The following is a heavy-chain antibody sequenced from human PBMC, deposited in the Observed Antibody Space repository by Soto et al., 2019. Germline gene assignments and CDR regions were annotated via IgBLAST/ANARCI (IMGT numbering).Heavy chain of an antibody. V-gene: IGHV1-2*02. J-gene: IGHJ4*02. CDR3: GRGRSGQIVVFY. CDR2: IGPESGST. D-gene: IGHD1-26*01. Sequence: ASVKGSCKASGYTFTGHYIHWVRQAPEQGPEWMGEIGPESGSTRYAQKFQGRVTMTRDTSITTVYMELNNLSPDDTAVYYCGRGRSGQIVVFYWGQGTPVTVSS. CDR1: GYTFTGHY.